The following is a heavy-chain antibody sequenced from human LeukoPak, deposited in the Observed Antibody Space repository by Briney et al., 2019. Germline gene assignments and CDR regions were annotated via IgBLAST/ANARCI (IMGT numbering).Heavy chain of an antibody. D-gene: IGHD1-26*01. Sequence: GGSLRLSCAASGFTFSSYGMHWVRQAPGKGLEWVAFIRYDGSNKYYADSVKGRFTISRDNSKNTLYLQMNSLRAEDTAVYYCAKNRGSFGRYFDYWGQGTLVTVSS. J-gene: IGHJ4*02. CDR3: AKNRGSFGRYFDY. CDR1: GFTFSSYG. CDR2: IRYDGSNK. V-gene: IGHV3-30*02.